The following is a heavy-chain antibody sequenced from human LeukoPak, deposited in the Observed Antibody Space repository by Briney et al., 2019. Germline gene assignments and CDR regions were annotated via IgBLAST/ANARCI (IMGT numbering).Heavy chain of an antibody. J-gene: IGHJ4*02. CDR1: GFIVSSNY. CDR2: LYSDGTT. V-gene: IGHV3-53*01. D-gene: IGHD5-18*01. CDR3: ARAAYDSNGFTANHDY. Sequence: PGGSLRLSCAASGFIVSSNYMSWVRQAPGKGLEWVSVLYSDGTTYYADSVKGRFTISRDNSRNTLYLQTNNLRAEDTAVYYCARAAYDSNGFTANHDYWGQGTLVTVSS.